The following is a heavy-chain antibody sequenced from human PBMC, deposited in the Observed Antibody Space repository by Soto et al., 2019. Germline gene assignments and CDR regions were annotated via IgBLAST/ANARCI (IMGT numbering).Heavy chain of an antibody. V-gene: IGHV6-1*01. Sequence: LTSATCGGTVSSNSPAWNWIRQSPSRGLEWLGRTYYRSKWHNDYAVSVKSRITINPDTSKNQFSLQLNSVTPEDTAVYYCARGRSNYYYGMDVWGQGTTVTVSS. CDR3: ARGRSNYYYGMDV. CDR1: GGTVSSNSPA. CDR2: TYYRSKWHN. J-gene: IGHJ6*02.